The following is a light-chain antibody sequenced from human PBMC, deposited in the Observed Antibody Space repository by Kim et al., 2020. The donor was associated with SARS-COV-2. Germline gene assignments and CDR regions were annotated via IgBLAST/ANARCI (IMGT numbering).Light chain of an antibody. Sequence: STLTASVGHRVIITCRASQSNSMWLAWYQQKPGKAPKLLISKASRLQSGVPSRFSGSGSGTEFTLTISSLQPDDFGTYYCQQYDNYFGQGTKLEI. CDR1: QSNSMW. J-gene: IGKJ2*01. V-gene: IGKV1-5*03. CDR3: QQYDNY. CDR2: KAS.